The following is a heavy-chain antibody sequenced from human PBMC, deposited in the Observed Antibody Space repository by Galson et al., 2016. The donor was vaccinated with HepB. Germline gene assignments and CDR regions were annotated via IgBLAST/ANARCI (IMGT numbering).Heavy chain of an antibody. V-gene: IGHV4-59*01. D-gene: IGHD4-23*01. CDR1: RGSMSGFY. Sequence: SETLSLTCTVSRGSMSGFYWTWFRQPPGRGLEWIGFINYSGGAYYTPSLTSRVTIFLDTSRNQFSLKLTSVTAADTAVYYCAREISAGNPSSFDYWGQGTLVTVSS. CDR2: INYSGGA. CDR3: AREISAGNPSSFDY. J-gene: IGHJ4*02.